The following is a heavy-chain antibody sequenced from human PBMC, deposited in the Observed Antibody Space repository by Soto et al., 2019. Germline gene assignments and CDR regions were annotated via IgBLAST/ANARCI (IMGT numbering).Heavy chain of an antibody. D-gene: IGHD3-3*02. CDR3: ARHSLALRKNNWFDP. Sequence: SETLSLTCTVSGDSIISSDFYWGWVRQPPGKGLEWIGSIFYLGSSYYNPSLKSRVTMSVDTSKNQFSLRLGSVTAADTALYFCARHSLALRKNNWFDPWGQGIMVTVSS. CDR2: IFYLGSS. CDR1: GDSIISSDFY. J-gene: IGHJ5*02. V-gene: IGHV4-39*01.